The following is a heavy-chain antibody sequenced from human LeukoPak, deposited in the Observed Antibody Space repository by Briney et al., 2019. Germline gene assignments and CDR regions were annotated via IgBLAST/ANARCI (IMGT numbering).Heavy chain of an antibody. CDR3: ARRDNYYGMDV. CDR2: VYYTGST. CDR1: GGSISNDRCY. D-gene: IGHD2-21*02. V-gene: IGHV4-39*01. J-gene: IGHJ6*02. Sequence: SETLSLTCTVPGGSISNDRCYWGWVRQPPGKGLEWIGSVYYTGSTYYNPSLKNRVTVSVDTSKNQFSLKLSSMTATDAAVFYCARRDNYYGMDVWGQGITISVS.